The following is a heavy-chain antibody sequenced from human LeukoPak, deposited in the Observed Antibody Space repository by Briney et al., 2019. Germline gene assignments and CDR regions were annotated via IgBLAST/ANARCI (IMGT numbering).Heavy chain of an antibody. V-gene: IGHV4-4*02. CDR2: IYHSGTT. CDR3: VRGITVIRGVFDY. D-gene: IGHD3-10*01. J-gene: IGHJ4*02. Sequence: SETLSLTCTASGGSISSNNWWSWVRQPPGKGLEWIGEIYHSGTTNYNPSLRSRVTISVDKSKNQFSLKLSSVTAADTAVYYCVRGITVIRGVFDYWGRGALVTVSS. CDR1: GGSISSNNW.